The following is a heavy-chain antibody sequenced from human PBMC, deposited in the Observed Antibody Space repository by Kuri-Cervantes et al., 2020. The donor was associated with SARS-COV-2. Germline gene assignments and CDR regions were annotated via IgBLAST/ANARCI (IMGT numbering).Heavy chain of an antibody. V-gene: IGHV4-39*01. CDR3: ASYSSSWYPGL. CDR1: GGSISSSSYY. J-gene: IGHJ2*01. D-gene: IGHD6-13*01. CDR2: IYYSGST. Sequence: GSLRLFCTVSGGSISSSSYYWGWIRQPPGKGLEWIGSIYYSGSTYYNPSLKSRVTISVDTSKNQFSLKLSSVTAADTAVYYCASYSSSWYPGLWGRGTLVTVSS.